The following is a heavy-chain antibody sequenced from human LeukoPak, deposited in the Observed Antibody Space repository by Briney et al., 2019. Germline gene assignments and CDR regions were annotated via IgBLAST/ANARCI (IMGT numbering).Heavy chain of an antibody. CDR2: INPNSAVT. D-gene: IGHD6-19*01. V-gene: IGHV1-2*02. Sequence: ASVKLSCKASGSTFTGYYMHWVRQAPGQRLEWMGWINPNSAVTNSAQKFQGRVTMTRDTSISTAYMELSRLRSHDTSRSCCARVVYSSGWYPTYYFDYWGQGTLVTVSS. CDR3: ARVVYSSGWYPTYYFDY. J-gene: IGHJ4*02. CDR1: GSTFTGYY.